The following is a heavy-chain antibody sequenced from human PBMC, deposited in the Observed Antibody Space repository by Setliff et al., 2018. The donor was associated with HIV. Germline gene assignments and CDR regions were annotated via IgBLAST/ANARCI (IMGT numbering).Heavy chain of an antibody. V-gene: IGHV4-34*01. CDR2: FRHSGNT. CDR1: GGSFSGYF. CDR3: ARSRVRGVIIKGY. J-gene: IGHJ4*02. Sequence: SETLSLTCAVYGGSFSGYFWSWIRQSPGKGLEWIGEFRHSGNTNINPSLKSRLTISVDTSKNQFSLKLSSVTAADTAIYYCARSRVRGVIIKGYWGQGTPVTVSS. D-gene: IGHD3-10*01.